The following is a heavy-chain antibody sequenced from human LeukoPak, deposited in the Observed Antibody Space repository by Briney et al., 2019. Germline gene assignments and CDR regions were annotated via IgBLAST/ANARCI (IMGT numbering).Heavy chain of an antibody. CDR2: ISSSTSIM. V-gene: IGHV3-48*02. J-gene: IGHJ4*02. CDR1: AFTFSNYW. D-gene: IGHD5-18*01. CDR3: ARDHIAGTSYGYYFDY. Sequence: PGGSLRLSCVASAFTFSNYWMRSVRQAPGKGLEWVSYISSSTSIMSYADSVKGRFTISRDNAKNSLYLQMNSLRDEDTAVYFCARDHIAGTSYGYYFDYWGQGTLVTVSS.